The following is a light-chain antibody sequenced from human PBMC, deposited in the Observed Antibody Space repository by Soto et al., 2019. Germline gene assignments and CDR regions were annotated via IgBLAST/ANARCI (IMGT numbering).Light chain of an antibody. CDR2: LGS. V-gene: IGKV2-28*01. J-gene: IGKJ4*01. CDR3: MQALQTPLT. CDR1: QSLLHSNGYNY. Sequence: DIVMTQSPLSLPVTPGEPASISCRSSQSLLHSNGYNYLDWYMQKPGQSPHLLIYLGSNRASGVADRFSGSGSGTDFTLKISKVEAEDVGAYICMQALQTPLTLGGGTKVDIK.